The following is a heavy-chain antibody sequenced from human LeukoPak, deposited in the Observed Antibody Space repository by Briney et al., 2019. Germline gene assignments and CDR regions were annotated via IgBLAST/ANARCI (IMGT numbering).Heavy chain of an antibody. Sequence: KSSETLSLTCTVSGGSISSHYWSWIRQPPGKGLEWIGYIYYRGSTNYNPSLKSRVTISVDTSKNQFSLKLSSVTAADTAVYYCARAPDYSNYDWSDPWGQGTLVTVSS. CDR2: IYYRGST. CDR3: ARAPDYSNYDWSDP. D-gene: IGHD4-11*01. J-gene: IGHJ5*02. V-gene: IGHV4-59*11. CDR1: GGSISSHY.